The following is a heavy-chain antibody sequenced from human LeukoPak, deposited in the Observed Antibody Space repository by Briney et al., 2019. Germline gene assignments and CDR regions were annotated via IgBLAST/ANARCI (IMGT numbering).Heavy chain of an antibody. V-gene: IGHV4-38-2*02. J-gene: IGHJ6*03. CDR2: IYHSGST. D-gene: IGHD3-9*01. CDR3: ARVGDDTYYDILTGYYREPRYYYYYMDV. Sequence: PSETLSLTCTVSGYSISSGYYWGWIRQPPGKGLEWIGSIYHSGSTYYNPSLKSRVTISVDTSKNQFSLKLSSVTAADTAVYYCARVGDDTYYDILTGYYREPRYYYYYMDVWGKGTTVTVSS. CDR1: GYSISSGYY.